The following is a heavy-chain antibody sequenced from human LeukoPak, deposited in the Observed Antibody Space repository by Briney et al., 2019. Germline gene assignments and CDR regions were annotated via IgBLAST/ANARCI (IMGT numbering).Heavy chain of an antibody. CDR1: GGSISNYY. D-gene: IGHD3-22*01. CDR3: ARNNYDRWYYFDY. CDR2: IYYSGIT. V-gene: IGHV4-59*01. J-gene: IGHJ4*02. Sequence: SETLSLTCTVSGGSISNYYWSWIRQPPGKGLEWIGYIYYSGITNYNPSLKSRVTISVDTSKNQFSLKLSSVTAADTPVYYCARNNYDRWYYFDYWGQGTLVTVSS.